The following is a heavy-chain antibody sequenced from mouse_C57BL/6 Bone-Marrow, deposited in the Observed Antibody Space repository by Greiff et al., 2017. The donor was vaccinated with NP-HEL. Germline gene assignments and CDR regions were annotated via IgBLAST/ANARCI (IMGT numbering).Heavy chain of an antibody. J-gene: IGHJ4*01. Sequence: VQLKQSGAELVRPGASVKLSCTASGFNIKDDYMHWVKQRPEQGLEWIGWIDPENGDTEYASKFQGKATITADTSSHTAYLQLSSLTSEDTAVYYCTTTITTVVATGDYAMDYWGQGTSVTVSS. CDR3: TTTITTVVATGDYAMDY. V-gene: IGHV14-4*01. CDR2: IDPENGDT. CDR1: GFNIKDDY. D-gene: IGHD1-1*01.